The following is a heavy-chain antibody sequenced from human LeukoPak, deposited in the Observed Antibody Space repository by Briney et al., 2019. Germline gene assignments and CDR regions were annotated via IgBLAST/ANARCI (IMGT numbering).Heavy chain of an antibody. CDR3: AKAGDIVVVVAATNWFDP. D-gene: IGHD2-15*01. Sequence: GGSLRLSCAASGFTFSSYAMSWVRQAPGKGLEWVSAISGSGGSTYYADSVKGRFTISRDNSKNTLYLQMNSLRAEDTAVYYCAKAGDIVVVVAATNWFDPWGQGTLVTVSS. V-gene: IGHV3-23*01. J-gene: IGHJ5*02. CDR1: GFTFSSYA. CDR2: ISGSGGST.